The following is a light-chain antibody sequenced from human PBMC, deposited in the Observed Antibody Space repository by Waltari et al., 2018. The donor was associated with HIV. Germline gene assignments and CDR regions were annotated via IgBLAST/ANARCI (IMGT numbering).Light chain of an antibody. Sequence: SYVLTQSPSVPVAPGKTARITCGGNNIGSKSVTWYQQKPGQAPVLVIYYDSDRPSGIPERFSGSNSGNTATLTISRVEAGDEADYCCQVWDSSSGVVFGGGTRLTVL. V-gene: IGLV3-21*04. CDR1: NIGSKS. CDR3: QVWDSSSGVV. J-gene: IGLJ2*01. CDR2: YDS.